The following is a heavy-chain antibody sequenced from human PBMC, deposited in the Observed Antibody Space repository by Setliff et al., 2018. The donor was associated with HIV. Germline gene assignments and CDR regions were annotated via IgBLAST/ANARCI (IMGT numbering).Heavy chain of an antibody. Sequence: ASVKVSCKASGYTFTSHDISWVRQAPGKGLEWMGRVDPEDGETIYAEKFQGRVTITADTSTDTAYMELSSLRSEDTAVYYCATEVFFRVTVNSGIDYWGQGTLVTVSS. D-gene: IGHD4-17*01. CDR2: VDPEDGET. CDR1: GYTFTSHD. V-gene: IGHV1-69-2*01. CDR3: ATEVFFRVTVNSGIDY. J-gene: IGHJ4*02.